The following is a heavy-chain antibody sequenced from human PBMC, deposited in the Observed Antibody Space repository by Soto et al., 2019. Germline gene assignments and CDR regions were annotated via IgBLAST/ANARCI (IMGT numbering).Heavy chain of an antibody. CDR2: IYHSGST. J-gene: IGHJ4*02. D-gene: IGHD3-16*01. V-gene: IGHV4-38-2*01. Sequence: QVQLQESGPGLVKPSETLSLTCAVSGYSISSGYYWGWIRQPPGKGLEWIGRIYHSGSTHYNPSLMSHVTISVDTSTNHFSLKLRSVTAADTAVYYCARAPAGGFDYWGQGTLVTVSS. CDR1: GYSISSGYY. CDR3: ARAPAGGFDY.